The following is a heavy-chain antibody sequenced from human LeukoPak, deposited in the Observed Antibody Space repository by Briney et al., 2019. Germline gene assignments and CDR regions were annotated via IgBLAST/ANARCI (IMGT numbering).Heavy chain of an antibody. CDR3: ARAESNYYDSSGYYWD. CDR2: INPNSGGT. Sequence: ASVKVSCKASGYTFAGYYMHWVRQAPGQGLEWMGWINPNSGGTNYAQKFQGRVTMTRDTSISTAYMELSRLRSDDTAVYYCARAESNYYDSSGYYWDWGQGTLVTVSS. V-gene: IGHV1-2*02. CDR1: GYTFAGYY. J-gene: IGHJ4*02. D-gene: IGHD3-22*01.